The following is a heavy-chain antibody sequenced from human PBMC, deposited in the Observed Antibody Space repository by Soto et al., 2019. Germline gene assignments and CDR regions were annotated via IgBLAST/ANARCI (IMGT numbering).Heavy chain of an antibody. CDR1: GYAFTTYG. V-gene: IGHV1-18*01. J-gene: IGHJ4*02. CDR3: ARGRYGDY. Sequence: QVHLVQSGAEVKKPGASVKVSCKGSGYAFTTYGITWVRQAPGQGLKWMGWISAHNGNTNYAQKLQGRVTVTRDTYTSTAYMELRSLRSDDTAVYYCARGRYGDYWGQGALVTVSS. D-gene: IGHD1-1*01. CDR2: ISAHNGNT.